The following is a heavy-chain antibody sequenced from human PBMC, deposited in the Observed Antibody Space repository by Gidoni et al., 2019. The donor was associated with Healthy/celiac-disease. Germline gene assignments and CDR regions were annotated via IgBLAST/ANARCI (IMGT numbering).Heavy chain of an antibody. CDR3: ARGGGYGYMGNWFDP. CDR1: GGYISSYY. J-gene: IGHJ5*02. V-gene: IGHV4-59*01. CDR2: IYYSGST. Sequence: QVQLQESGPGLVKRSETLSLTCTVSGGYISSYYWSWIRQPPGKGMEWIGYIYYSGSTNYNPSLKSRVTISVDTSKNQFSLKLSSVTAADTAVYYCARGGGYGYMGNWFDPWGQGTLVTVSS. D-gene: IGHD5-12*01.